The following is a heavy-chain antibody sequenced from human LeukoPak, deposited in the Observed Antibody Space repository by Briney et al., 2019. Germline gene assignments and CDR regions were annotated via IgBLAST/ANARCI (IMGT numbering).Heavy chain of an antibody. Sequence: PGGSLRLSCAASGFTLSSYAMSWVRQAPGKGLEWVSSMSGGGGSTYHADSVKGRFTISRDISKNTLYLQMTSLRAEDTAVYFCATVRQGTTRDFEYWGQGTLVTVSS. J-gene: IGHJ4*02. CDR2: MSGGGGST. D-gene: IGHD1-7*01. CDR3: ATVRQGTTRDFEY. CDR1: GFTLSSYA. V-gene: IGHV3-23*01.